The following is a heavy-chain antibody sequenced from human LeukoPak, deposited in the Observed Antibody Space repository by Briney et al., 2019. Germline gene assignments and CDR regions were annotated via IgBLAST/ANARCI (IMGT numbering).Heavy chain of an antibody. CDR3: AKYLRRSMIEGGYFDY. V-gene: IGHV3-30*02. CDR1: GFTFSSYG. D-gene: IGHD3-22*01. Sequence: GGSLRLSCAASGFTFSSYGMHWVRQAPGKGLEWVAFIRYDGSNKYYADSVKGRFTISRDNSKNTLYLQMNSLRAEDTAVYYCAKYLRRSMIEGGYFDYWGQGTLVTVSS. J-gene: IGHJ4*02. CDR2: IRYDGSNK.